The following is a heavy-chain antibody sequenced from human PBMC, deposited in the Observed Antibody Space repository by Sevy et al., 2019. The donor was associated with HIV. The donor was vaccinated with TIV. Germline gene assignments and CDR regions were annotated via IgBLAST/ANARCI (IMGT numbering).Heavy chain of an antibody. CDR1: GDSVSSNSAA. Sequence: QSQTLSLTCAISGDSVSSNSAAWNWIRQSPSRGLEWLGRTYYRSKWYNDYAVSVKSRITINPDTSKNQFSLQLNSVTPEDTAVYYCARASYAPGEYYYYGMDVWGQGTTVTVSS. CDR3: ARASYAPGEYYYYGMDV. D-gene: IGHD3-10*01. J-gene: IGHJ6*02. CDR2: TYYRSKWYN. V-gene: IGHV6-1*01.